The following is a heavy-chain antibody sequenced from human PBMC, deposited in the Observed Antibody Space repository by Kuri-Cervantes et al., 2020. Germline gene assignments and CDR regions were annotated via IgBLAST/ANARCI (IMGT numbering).Heavy chain of an antibody. CDR1: GYTFTSYG. D-gene: IGHD2-15*01. J-gene: IGHJ4*02. CDR3: ARDRCGGSCYFDY. CDR2: ISAYNGNT. V-gene: IGHV1-18*01. Sequence: ASVKVSCKASGYTFTSYGISWVRQAPGQGLEWMGWISAYNGNTNYAQKFQGRVTITADKSTSTAYMELSSLRSEDTAVYYCARDRCGGSCYFDYWGQGTLVTVSS.